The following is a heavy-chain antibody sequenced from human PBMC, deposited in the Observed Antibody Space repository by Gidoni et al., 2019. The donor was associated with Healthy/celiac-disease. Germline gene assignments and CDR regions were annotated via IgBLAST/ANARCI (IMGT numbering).Heavy chain of an antibody. D-gene: IGHD4-17*01. CDR3: AKAGEASYGAGPDY. V-gene: IGHV3-23*01. CDR1: GFTFSSYA. J-gene: IGHJ4*02. CDR2: ISGSGGST. Sequence: EVQLLASGGGLVQPGGSLRLSCAASGFTFSSYAMSWVRQAPGKGLGWVSAISGSGGSTYYADSVKGRFTISRDNSKNTLYLQMNSLRAEDTAVYYCAKAGEASYGAGPDYWGQGTLVTVSS.